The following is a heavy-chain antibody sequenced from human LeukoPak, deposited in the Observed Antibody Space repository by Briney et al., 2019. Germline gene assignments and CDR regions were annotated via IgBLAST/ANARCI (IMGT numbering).Heavy chain of an antibody. J-gene: IGHJ4*02. V-gene: IGHV4-34*01. CDR1: GGSFSGYY. CDR3: AGEGRLPFDY. D-gene: IGHD4-11*01. Sequence: SETLSLTCAVYGGSFSGYYWSWIRQPPGKGLEWIGEINHSGSTNYNPSLKSRVTISVDTSKNQFSLKLSSVTAADTAVYYCAGEGRLPFDYWGQGTLVTVSS. CDR2: INHSGST.